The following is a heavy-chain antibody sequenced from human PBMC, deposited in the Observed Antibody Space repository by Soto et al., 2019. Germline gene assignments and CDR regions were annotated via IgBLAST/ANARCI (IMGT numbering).Heavy chain of an antibody. CDR1: GFTFSSYA. J-gene: IGHJ6*02. Sequence: PGGSLRLSCAASGFTFSSYAMSWVRQAPGKGLEWVSAISGSGGSTYYADSVKGRFTISRDNSKNTLYLKMNSLRAEDTAVYYCASLNLGGADYYYGMDVWGQGTTVTVSS. D-gene: IGHD3-16*01. CDR3: ASLNLGGADYYYGMDV. V-gene: IGHV3-23*01. CDR2: ISGSGGST.